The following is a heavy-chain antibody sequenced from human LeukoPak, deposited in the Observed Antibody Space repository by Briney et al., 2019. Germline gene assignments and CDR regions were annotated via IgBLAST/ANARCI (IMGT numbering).Heavy chain of an antibody. CDR1: GGSFSGYY. CDR2: INHSGST. V-gene: IGHV4-34*01. Sequence: SETLSLTCAVYGGSFSGYYWSWIRQPPGKGLEWIGEINHSGSTNYNPSLKSRVTISVDTSKNQFSLKLSSVTAADTAVYYCARGKSSTSTRNWFDPWGQGTLVTVSS. D-gene: IGHD2-2*01. J-gene: IGHJ5*02. CDR3: ARGKSSTSTRNWFDP.